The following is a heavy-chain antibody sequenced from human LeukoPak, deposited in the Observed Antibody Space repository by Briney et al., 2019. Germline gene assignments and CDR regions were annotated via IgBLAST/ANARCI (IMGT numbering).Heavy chain of an antibody. J-gene: IGHJ3*02. V-gene: IGHV4-38-2*02. CDR2: MYYTGST. D-gene: IGHD3/OR15-3a*01. CDR1: GNSISNGYY. CDR3: ASVPDWTTPKCLHAFDI. Sequence: SETLSLTCTVSGNSISNGYYWGWIRQPPGKGLEWIGSMYYTGSTNYNPSLTSRVTISLATSRKQFSMKLRCVTAADPAVYYCASVPDWTTPKCLHAFDIRGQGTMVTVSS.